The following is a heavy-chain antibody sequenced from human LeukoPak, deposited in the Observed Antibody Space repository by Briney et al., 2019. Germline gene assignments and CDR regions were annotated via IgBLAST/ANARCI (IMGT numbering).Heavy chain of an antibody. V-gene: IGHV3-11*01. CDR3: ARERGSSWFYQAFDL. CDR1: GFIFSDYY. CDR2: ITNGGSGI. D-gene: IGHD6-13*01. Sequence: NPGGSLRLSCAASGFIFSDYYMTWVRQAPGKGLEPISYITNGGSGIFYADSVKDRFTISRDNAKNSLYLHMSSLRVEGTAVYYCARERGSSWFYQAFDLWGQGALVIVSS. J-gene: IGHJ4*02.